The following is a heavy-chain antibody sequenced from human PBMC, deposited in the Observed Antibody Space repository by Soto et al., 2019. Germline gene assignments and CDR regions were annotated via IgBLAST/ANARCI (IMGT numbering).Heavy chain of an antibody. Sequence: QVQLVQSGAEVKKPGSSVKVSCKASGGTFSSYAISWVLQAPGQGLEWMGGIIPISGTANYAQKFQGRVTITADESTSTAYMELSSLRSEDTAVYYCARSQGSSTSLEIYYYYYYGMDVWGQGTTVTVSS. V-gene: IGHV1-69*01. J-gene: IGHJ6*02. CDR2: IIPISGTA. CDR1: GGTFSSYA. CDR3: ARSQGSSTSLEIYYYYYYGMDV. D-gene: IGHD2-2*01.